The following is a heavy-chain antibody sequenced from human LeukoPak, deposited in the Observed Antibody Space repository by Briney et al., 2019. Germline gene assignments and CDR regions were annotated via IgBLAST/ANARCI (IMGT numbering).Heavy chain of an antibody. CDR3: ARRGGED. CDR1: GFTFSDHY. CDR2: TRNKANSYTT. D-gene: IGHD3-16*01. V-gene: IGHV3-72*01. Sequence: GGSLRLSCAASGFTFSDHYMDWVRQAPGKGLEWVGRTRNKANSYTTEYAASVKGRFTISRDDSKNSLYLQMNSLKTEDTAVYYCARRGGEDWGQGTLVTVPS. J-gene: IGHJ4*02.